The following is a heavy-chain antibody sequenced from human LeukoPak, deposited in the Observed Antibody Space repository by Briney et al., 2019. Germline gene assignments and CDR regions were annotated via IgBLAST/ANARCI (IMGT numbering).Heavy chain of an antibody. Sequence: GGSLRLSCAASGFTFDDYAMHWVRQAPGKGLEWVSGISWNSGSIGYADSVKGRFTISRNNAKNSLYLQMNSLRAEDMALYYCAKDIARESDYVFDYWGQGTLVTVSS. D-gene: IGHD4-17*01. J-gene: IGHJ4*02. CDR3: AKDIARESDYVFDY. V-gene: IGHV3-9*03. CDR1: GFTFDDYA. CDR2: ISWNSGSI.